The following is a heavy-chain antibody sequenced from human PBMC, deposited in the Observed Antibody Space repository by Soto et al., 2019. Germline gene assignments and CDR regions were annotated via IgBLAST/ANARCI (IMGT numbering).Heavy chain of an antibody. CDR3: VRVRLGVSTRVFDY. CDR1: GLTFSDHY. J-gene: IGHJ4*02. V-gene: IGHV3-72*01. Sequence: EVQVVDSGGGLVQPGGSLRLSCAASGLTFSDHYMEWVRQAPGKGLEWVGRIKNKANSYTTEYAASVKGRFTIARDDSTNALYLQMNSLQTEDTAFYYCVRVRLGVSTRVFDYWGQGTLVTVSS. D-gene: IGHD3-16*01. CDR2: IKNKANSYTT.